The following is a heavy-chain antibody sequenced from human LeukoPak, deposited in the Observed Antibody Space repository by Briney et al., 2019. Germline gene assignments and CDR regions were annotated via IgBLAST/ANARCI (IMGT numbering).Heavy chain of an antibody. D-gene: IGHD6-19*01. Sequence: SVKVSCKASGGTFSSYAISWVRQAPGQGLEWMEGIIPVFGTAKYAQKFQGRVTMTADESTSTAYMELSSLRSEDTAVYYCARDREYTSGWYDFDYWGQGTLVTVSS. CDR1: GGTFSSYA. CDR3: ARDREYTSGWYDFDY. V-gene: IGHV1-69*01. J-gene: IGHJ4*02. CDR2: IIPVFGTA.